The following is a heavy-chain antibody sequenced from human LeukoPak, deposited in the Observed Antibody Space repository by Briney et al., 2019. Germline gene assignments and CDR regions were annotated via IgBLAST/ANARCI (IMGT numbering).Heavy chain of an antibody. V-gene: IGHV3-15*01. J-gene: IGHJ4*02. CDR1: GFTFSNAW. D-gene: IGHD3-9*01. CDR2: IKSKTDGGTT. Sequence: GGSLRLSCAASGFTFSNAWMSWVRQAPGKGLEWVGRIKSKTDGGTTDYAAPVKGRFTISRDDSKNTLYLQMNSLKTEDTAVYYCTTDHLAGYFDWLFGPFDYWGQGTLVTVSS. CDR3: TTDHLAGYFDWLFGPFDY.